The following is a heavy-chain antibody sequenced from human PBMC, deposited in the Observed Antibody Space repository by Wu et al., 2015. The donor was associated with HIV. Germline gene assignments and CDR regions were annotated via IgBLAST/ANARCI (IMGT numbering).Heavy chain of an antibody. V-gene: IGHV1-2*02. CDR3: ARDDGSWFPRQIYLDY. J-gene: IGHJ4*02. CDR1: GYTFTDYY. CDR2: INPNSGGT. Sequence: QVQLVQSGAEVKKPGASVKVSCQASGYTFTDYYIHWLRQAPGQGLEWMGWINPNSGGTNYAQKFHGRVTMTRDTSISTAYMELSRLRSDDTAVYYCARDDGSWFPRQIYLDYWGQGTLVTVSS. D-gene: IGHD6-13*01.